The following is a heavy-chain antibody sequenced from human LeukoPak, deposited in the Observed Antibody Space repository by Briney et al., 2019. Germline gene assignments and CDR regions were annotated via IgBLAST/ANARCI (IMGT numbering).Heavy chain of an antibody. CDR1: GYTFTSYD. CDR2: MNPNSGNT. J-gene: IGHJ6*03. CDR3: ARGGEIYYYMDV. Sequence: ASVKVSCKASGYTFTSYDINWVRQATGQGLEWMGWMNPNSGNTGYAQKFQGRVTITRNTSISTAYMELSSLRSEDTAVYYCARGGEIYYYMDVWGKGTTVTVSS. V-gene: IGHV1-8*03. D-gene: IGHD1-26*01.